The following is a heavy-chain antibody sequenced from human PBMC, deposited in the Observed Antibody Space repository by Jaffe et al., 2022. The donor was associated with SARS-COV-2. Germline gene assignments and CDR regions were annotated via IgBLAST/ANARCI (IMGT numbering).Heavy chain of an antibody. CDR3: AKYLLSGRAPGRRGAFDI. D-gene: IGHD1-26*01. V-gene: IGHV3-23*01. Sequence: EVQLLESGGGLVQPGGSLRLSCAASGFTFSSYAMSWVRQAPGKGLEWVSAISGSGGSTYYADSVKGRFTISRDNSKNTLYLQMNSLRAEDTAVYYCAKYLLSGRAPGRRGAFDIWGQGTMVTVSS. J-gene: IGHJ3*02. CDR1: GFTFSSYA. CDR2: ISGSGGST.